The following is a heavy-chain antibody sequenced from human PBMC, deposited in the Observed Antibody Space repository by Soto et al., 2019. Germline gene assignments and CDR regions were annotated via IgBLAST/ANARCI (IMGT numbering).Heavy chain of an antibody. Sequence: HPGGSLRLSCAASGFTFSSYAMSWVRQAPGKGLEWVSAISGSGGSTYYADSVKGRFTISRDNSKNTLYLQMNSLRAEDTAVYYCAKDRNIVVVEPDAFDIWGQGTMVTVSS. V-gene: IGHV3-23*01. CDR3: AKDRNIVVVEPDAFDI. J-gene: IGHJ3*02. D-gene: IGHD2-2*01. CDR2: ISGSGGST. CDR1: GFTFSSYA.